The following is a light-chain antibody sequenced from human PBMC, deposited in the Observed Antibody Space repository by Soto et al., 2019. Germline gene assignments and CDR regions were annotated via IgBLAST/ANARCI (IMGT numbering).Light chain of an antibody. CDR1: QSVGSY. CDR3: QQRSNWPPIS. CDR2: DTS. V-gene: IGKV3-11*01. Sequence: EIVLTQSPTTLSFSPGKIVTLSCSASQSVGSYLAWYQQRPGQAPRLLIYDTSNRATDIPARFSGSGSGTDFTLTIRSLEPEDFAVYYCQQRSNWPPISCGQGTRLAIK. J-gene: IGKJ5*01.